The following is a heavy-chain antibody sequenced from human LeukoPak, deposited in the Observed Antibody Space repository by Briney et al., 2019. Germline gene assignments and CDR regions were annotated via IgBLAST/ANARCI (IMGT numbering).Heavy chain of an antibody. V-gene: IGHV3-30*04. CDR2: ISYDGSKK. Sequence: GGSLRLSCEASGFTFSAHGIHWVRQALGKGLEWVALISYDGSKKHYADSVKGRFTISRDNSKNTLYLQMNSLKTEDTAVYYCARDVSGSYTFDYWGQGTLVTVSS. J-gene: IGHJ4*02. CDR3: ARDVSGSYTFDY. CDR1: GFTFSAHG. D-gene: IGHD1-26*01.